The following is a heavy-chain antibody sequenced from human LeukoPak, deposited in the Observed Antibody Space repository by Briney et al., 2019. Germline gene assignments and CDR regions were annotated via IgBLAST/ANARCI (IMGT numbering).Heavy chain of an antibody. V-gene: IGHV4-59*01. D-gene: IGHD3-16*02. CDR3: ARDSGELSLYRGFDY. CDR1: GGSISSYY. CDR2: IYYSGST. Sequence: SETLSLTCTVSGGSISSYYWSWIRQPPGKGLEWIGYIYYSGSTNYNPSLKSRVTISVDTSKNQFSLKLSSVTAADTAVYYCARDSGELSLYRGFDYWGQGTLVTVSS. J-gene: IGHJ4*02.